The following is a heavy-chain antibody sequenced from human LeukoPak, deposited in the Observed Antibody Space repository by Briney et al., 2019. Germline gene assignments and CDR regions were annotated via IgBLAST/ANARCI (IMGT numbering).Heavy chain of an antibody. J-gene: IGHJ4*02. V-gene: IGHV1-46*01. D-gene: IGHD6-19*01. CDR1: GYSFTRCY. CDR3: ARDLRHHSGIAVSPFDY. Sequence: GASVKLSCKASGYSFTRCYLHWVRQAPGQGLEWMGIINPSDDTTTHAQKFQGRVTMNSDTSTSTVYMELSSLRSEDTAVYYCARDLRHHSGIAVSPFDYWGQGTLVTVS. CDR2: INPSDDTT.